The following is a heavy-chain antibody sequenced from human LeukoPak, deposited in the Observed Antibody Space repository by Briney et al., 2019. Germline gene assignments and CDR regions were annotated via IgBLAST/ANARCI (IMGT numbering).Heavy chain of an antibody. Sequence: ASVKVSCKASGYTFTGYYMHWVRQAPGQGLEWMGSINPNSGDTNYAQTFQGRVTMTRDTSISTTYMELSSLTSDDTAVYYCARAGTGCDNWGQGTLVTVSS. CDR3: ARAGTGCDN. CDR1: GYTFTGYY. J-gene: IGHJ4*02. D-gene: IGHD3/OR15-3a*01. V-gene: IGHV1-2*02. CDR2: INPNSGDT.